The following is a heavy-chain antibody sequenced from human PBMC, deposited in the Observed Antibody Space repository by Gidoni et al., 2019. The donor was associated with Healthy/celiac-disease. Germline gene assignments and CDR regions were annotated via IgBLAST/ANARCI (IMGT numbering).Heavy chain of an antibody. CDR3: ARGGMGYCSSTSCWDYYYGMDV. V-gene: IGHV4-61*02. D-gene: IGHD2-2*01. Sequence: QVQLQESGPGLVKPSQTLSLTCPVPGGSISSGSSSWRWIRPPAGKGLEWIGRIYTSGSTNYNPSLKSRVTISVDTSKNQFSLKLSSVTAADTAVYYCARGGMGYCSSTSCWDYYYGMDVWGQGTTVTVSS. CDR1: GGSISSGSSS. J-gene: IGHJ6*02. CDR2: IYTSGST.